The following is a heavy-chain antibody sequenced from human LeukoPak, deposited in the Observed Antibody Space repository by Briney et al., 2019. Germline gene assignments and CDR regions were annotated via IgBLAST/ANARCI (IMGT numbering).Heavy chain of an antibody. CDR3: ARAEPRGYDCCVYDY. CDR2: INHSGST. CDR1: GGSFSGYY. Sequence: PSETLSLTCAVYGGSFSGYYWSWIRQPPGKGLEWIGEINHSGSTNYNPSLKSRVTISVDTSKNQFSLKLSSVTAADTAVYYCARAEPRGYDCCVYDYWGQGTLVTVSS. D-gene: IGHD5-12*01. V-gene: IGHV4-34*01. J-gene: IGHJ4*02.